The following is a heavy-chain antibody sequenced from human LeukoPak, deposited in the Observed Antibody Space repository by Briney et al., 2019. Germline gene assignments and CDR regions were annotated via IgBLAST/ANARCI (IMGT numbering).Heavy chain of an antibody. CDR2: IRSKANNYAT. V-gene: IGHV3-73*01. Sequence: PGGSLRLSCAASGFTFSDSPMHWVRQASGKGLEWVGRIRSKANNYATAYAASVKGRFTISRDDSKNTAYLQVNSLITEDTAVYYCAKQDTAMVKAIFDYWGQGTLVTVSS. CDR3: AKQDTAMVKAIFDY. D-gene: IGHD5-18*01. CDR1: GFTFSDSP. J-gene: IGHJ4*02.